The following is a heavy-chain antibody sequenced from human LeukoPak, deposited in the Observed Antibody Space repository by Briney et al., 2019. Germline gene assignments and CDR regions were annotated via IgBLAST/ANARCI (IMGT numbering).Heavy chain of an antibody. V-gene: IGHV4-39*01. Sequence: SETLSLTCTVSGVSISSSSYYWGWIRQPPGKGLEWIGSIYYSGSTYYNPSLKSRVTISVDTSKNQFSLKLSSVTAADTAVYYCARAVRAAAGHFDYWGQGTLVTVSS. J-gene: IGHJ4*02. CDR1: GVSISSSSYY. CDR3: ARAVRAAAGHFDY. D-gene: IGHD6-13*01. CDR2: IYYSGST.